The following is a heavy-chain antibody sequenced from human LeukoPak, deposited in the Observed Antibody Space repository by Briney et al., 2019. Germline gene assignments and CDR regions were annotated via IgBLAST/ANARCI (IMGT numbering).Heavy chain of an antibody. CDR1: GGSISSYY. D-gene: IGHD3-22*01. Sequence: SETLSLTCTVSGGSISSYYWMWIRQPPGKGLEGIGYVYYSGSTNYNPPLKSRATISVGTSTNQFSLKLSSVTAADTAVYYCARGVWYYDSSGYYSWAFDIWGQGTMVTVSS. V-gene: IGHV4-59*01. J-gene: IGHJ3*02. CDR3: ARGVWYYDSSGYYSWAFDI. CDR2: VYYSGST.